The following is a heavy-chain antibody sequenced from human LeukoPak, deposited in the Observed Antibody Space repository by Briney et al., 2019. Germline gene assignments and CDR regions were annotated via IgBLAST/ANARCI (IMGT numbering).Heavy chain of an antibody. J-gene: IGHJ4*02. CDR1: GGSISSRNW. CDR3: ARVGIWRLGVLDY. D-gene: IGHD3-10*01. V-gene: IGHV4-4*02. CDR2: ISRTGNI. Sequence: PSGTLSLTCAVSGGSISSRNWWGWVRQPPGKGLEWIGEISRTGNIDYDPSVRSRATISLDKSKSQFSLRLTSLTSADTAVYYCARVGIWRLGVLDYWGQGTLVTVSS.